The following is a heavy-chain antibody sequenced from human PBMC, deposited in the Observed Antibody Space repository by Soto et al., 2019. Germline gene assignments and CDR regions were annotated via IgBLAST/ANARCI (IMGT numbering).Heavy chain of an antibody. V-gene: IGHV3-11*06. CDR2: ISPGSRYP. CDR1: GXTIGDSY. D-gene: IGHD2-15*01. Sequence: GSLRLSCAGSGXTIGDSYMGWIRQATGKGLEWLSYISPGSRYPAYADSVKGRFTISRDNAKRSLYLPMMSLTAEDTAIYYCVRGGGGGLFDPWGQGTMVTVSS. CDR3: VRGGGGGLFDP. J-gene: IGHJ5*02.